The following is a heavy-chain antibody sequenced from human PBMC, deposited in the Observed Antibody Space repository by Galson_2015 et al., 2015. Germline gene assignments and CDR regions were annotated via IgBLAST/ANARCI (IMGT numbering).Heavy chain of an antibody. Sequence: SLRLSCAASGFTFSSYGMHWVRQAPGKGLEWVAVIWYDGSNKYYADSVKGRFTISRDNSKNTLYLQMNSLRAEDTAVYYCARDERVFPRYYDSSGYYYYWGQGTLVTVSS. CDR3: ARDERVFPRYYDSSGYYYY. CDR2: IWYDGSNK. J-gene: IGHJ4*02. CDR1: GFTFSSYG. V-gene: IGHV3-33*01. D-gene: IGHD3-22*01.